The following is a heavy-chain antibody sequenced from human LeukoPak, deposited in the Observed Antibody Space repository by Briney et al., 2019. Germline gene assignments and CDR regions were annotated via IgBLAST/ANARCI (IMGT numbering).Heavy chain of an antibody. CDR2: IWYDGSNK. V-gene: IGHV3-33*06. CDR3: AKDHSSGYYAMYYFDY. CDR1: GFTFSSYG. J-gene: IGHJ4*02. D-gene: IGHD3-22*01. Sequence: GRSLRLSCAASGFTFSSYGMHWVRQAPGKGLEWVAVIWYDGSNKYYADSVKGRFTISRDNSKNTLYLQMNSLRAEDTAVYYCAKDHSSGYYAMYYFDYWGQGTQVTVSS.